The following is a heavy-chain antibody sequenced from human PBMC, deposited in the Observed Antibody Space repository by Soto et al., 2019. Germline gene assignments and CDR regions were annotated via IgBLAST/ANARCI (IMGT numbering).Heavy chain of an antibody. D-gene: IGHD3-3*01. V-gene: IGHV1-8*01. Sequence: ASVKVSCKASGYTFTSYDINWVRQATGQGLEWMGWMNPNSGNTGYAQKFQGRVTMTRNTSISTAYMELSSLRSEDTAVYYCARGLSQAYYDFWSGDYHFDYWGQGTLVTVSS. J-gene: IGHJ4*02. CDR2: MNPNSGNT. CDR3: ARGLSQAYYDFWSGDYHFDY. CDR1: GYTFTSYD.